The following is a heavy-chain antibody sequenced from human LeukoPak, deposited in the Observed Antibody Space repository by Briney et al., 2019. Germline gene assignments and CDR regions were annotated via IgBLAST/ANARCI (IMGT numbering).Heavy chain of an antibody. V-gene: IGHV4-31*03. CDR1: GGSINNGGYY. Sequence: PSRTLSLTCTVSGGSINNGGYYWSWICQHPGKGLEWIGYIYYSGSSYYNPSLRSRVTILVDTSKNHFSLKLSSVTAADTAVYYCARNRDGYNSFDYWGQGTLVTVSS. J-gene: IGHJ4*02. CDR2: IYYSGSS. CDR3: ARNRDGYNSFDY. D-gene: IGHD5-24*01.